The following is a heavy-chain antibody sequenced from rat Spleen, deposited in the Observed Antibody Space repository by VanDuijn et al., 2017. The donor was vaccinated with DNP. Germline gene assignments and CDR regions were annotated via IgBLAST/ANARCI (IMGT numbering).Heavy chain of an antibody. CDR2: ISYEGSN. Sequence: EVQLVESGGGSVQPGRSLKLSCAASGFTFSDYNMAWVRQAPKKGLEWVATISYEGSNYYGDSVKGRFTISRDNAKNTLYLQMDSLRSEDTATYYCARHGYSSYRFAYWGQGTLVTVSS. J-gene: IGHJ3*01. D-gene: IGHD1-2*01. CDR3: ARHGYSSYRFAY. CDR1: GFTFSDYN. V-gene: IGHV5-7*01.